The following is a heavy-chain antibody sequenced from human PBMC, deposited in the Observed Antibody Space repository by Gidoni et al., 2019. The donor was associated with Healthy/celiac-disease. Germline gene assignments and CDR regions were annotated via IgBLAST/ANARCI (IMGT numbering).Heavy chain of an antibody. D-gene: IGHD6-13*01. J-gene: IGHJ5*02. Sequence: EVQLVESGGGLVQPGRSLRLSCAASGFTFDDYAMHWVRQAPGKGLEWVSGISWNSGSIGYGDSVKVRFTISRDNAKNSLYLKRNSLRAEDTALYYCAKATGVYNWFDPWGQGTLVTVSS. CDR3: AKATGVYNWFDP. CDR2: ISWNSGSI. V-gene: IGHV3-9*01. CDR1: GFTFDDYA.